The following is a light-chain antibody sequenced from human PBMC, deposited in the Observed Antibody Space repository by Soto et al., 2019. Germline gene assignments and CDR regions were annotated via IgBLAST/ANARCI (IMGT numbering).Light chain of an antibody. V-gene: IGKV1-33*01. CDR2: DAS. CDR3: QQLLSYPIT. Sequence: DIQMTQSPSSLSASVGDRVTISCQASQDISNSLNWYQQKPGKAPKLLIYDASNLETGVPSRFSGSGSGTDFTFTISSLQPEDIATYYCQQLLSYPITFGQGTRLEIK. J-gene: IGKJ5*01. CDR1: QDISNS.